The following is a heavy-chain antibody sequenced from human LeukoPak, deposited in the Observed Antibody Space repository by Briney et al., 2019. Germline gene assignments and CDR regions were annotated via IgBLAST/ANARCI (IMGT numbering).Heavy chain of an antibody. J-gene: IGHJ4*02. CDR3: AKGGYCSGGSCYSSSHFDY. D-gene: IGHD2-15*01. CDR1: GFTFSSYA. Sequence: PGGSLRLSCAASGFTFSSYAMSWVRQAPGKGLEWVSAISGSGGSTYYADSVKGRFTISRDNSKNTLYLQMNSLRAEDTAVYYCAKGGYCSGGSCYSSSHFDYWGQGTLVTVSS. CDR2: ISGSGGST. V-gene: IGHV3-23*01.